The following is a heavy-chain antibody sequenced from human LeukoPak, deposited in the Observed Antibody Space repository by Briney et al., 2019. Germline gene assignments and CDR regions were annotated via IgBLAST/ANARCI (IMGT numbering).Heavy chain of an antibody. CDR3: ARDPRNVGLAP. CDR1: GFTFSNYV. J-gene: IGHJ5*02. Sequence: GGSLRLSCAASGFTFSNYVMSWVRQAPGKGLEWVSSISINGDSTYYADSVKGRFTISRDNSKNTLYLQMNSLRVEDTAVYYCARDPRNVGLAPWGQGTLVTVSS. V-gene: IGHV3-23*01. CDR2: ISINGDST. D-gene: IGHD2-15*01.